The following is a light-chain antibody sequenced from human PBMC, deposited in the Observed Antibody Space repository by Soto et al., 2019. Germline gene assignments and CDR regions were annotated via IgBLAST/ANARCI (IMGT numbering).Light chain of an antibody. CDR1: SSNVGAGYD. V-gene: IGLV1-40*01. Sequence: QSALPQPPSVSGAPGQRVTISCTGSSSNVGAGYDLHWYQQLPGTAPKLLIYGNSNRPSGVPDRFSGSKSGTSASLAISGLQAEDEADYHCQSYDSRLSGYVFGTGTKVTVL. J-gene: IGLJ1*01. CDR2: GNS. CDR3: QSYDSRLSGYV.